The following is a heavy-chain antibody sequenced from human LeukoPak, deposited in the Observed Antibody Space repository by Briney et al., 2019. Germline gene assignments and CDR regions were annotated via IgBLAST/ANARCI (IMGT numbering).Heavy chain of an antibody. J-gene: IGHJ4*02. CDR1: GDSISRSHYY. D-gene: IGHD3-10*01. Sequence: SETLSLTCSVSGDSISRSHYYWGWIRQPPGKGLEWIGSISYSGSTYYNPTLKSRVTISIDTSKKQFSLKVKSVTAADTAVYFCARLPLGAFGEVLNFDFWGQGTLVTVSS. CDR2: ISYSGST. CDR3: ARLPLGAFGEVLNFDF. V-gene: IGHV4-39*01.